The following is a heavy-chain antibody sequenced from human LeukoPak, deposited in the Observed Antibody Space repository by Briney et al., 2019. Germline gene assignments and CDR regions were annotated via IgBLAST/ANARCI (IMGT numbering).Heavy chain of an antibody. V-gene: IGHV4-59*08. J-gene: IGHJ4*02. D-gene: IGHD3/OR15-3a*01. Sequence: SETLSLTCTVSGCFITGYYWSWLRQPPRKGLEWVGYIFSSGSTYYILSLKSRVTISLDTSKIQFHLKLNSVTASDTAVYYCARLAKFWTTYYSNLWGQGTLVTVSS. CDR3: ARLAKFWTTYYSNL. CDR1: GCFITGYY. CDR2: IFSSGST.